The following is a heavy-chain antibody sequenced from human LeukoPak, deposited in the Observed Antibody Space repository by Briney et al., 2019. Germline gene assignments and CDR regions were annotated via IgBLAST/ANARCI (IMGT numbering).Heavy chain of an antibody. Sequence: PGGSLRLSRAAPGLTFSSYSMKWVRQAPGGGLEWVSSISSSSSYIYYADSVKGRFTISRDNAKNSLYLQMNSLRAEDTAVYYCAREGGSGYSVDYWGQGTLVSVSS. V-gene: IGHV3-21*01. CDR3: AREGGSGYSVDY. D-gene: IGHD3-22*01. CDR1: GLTFSSYS. CDR2: ISSSSSYI. J-gene: IGHJ4*02.